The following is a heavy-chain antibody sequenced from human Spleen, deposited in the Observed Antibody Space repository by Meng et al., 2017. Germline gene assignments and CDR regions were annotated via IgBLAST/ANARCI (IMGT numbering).Heavy chain of an antibody. CDR3: ATENYYRAES. CDR2: ISNIGDEA. CDR1: GYIFSAYY. Sequence: QLVESGGDLVKPGGSLRLSCAGSGYIFSAYYMNWILQVPGKGLEWISTISNIGDEAFYADSMRGRFTISRDNGKNSLYLQIDSLRVEDTAVYYCATENYYRAESWGQGTLVTVSS. V-gene: IGHV3-11*01. D-gene: IGHD3-10*01. J-gene: IGHJ5*02.